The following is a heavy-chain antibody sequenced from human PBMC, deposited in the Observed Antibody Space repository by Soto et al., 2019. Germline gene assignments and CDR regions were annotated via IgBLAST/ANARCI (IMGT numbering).Heavy chain of an antibody. V-gene: IGHV1-2*04. CDR1: GYSFTDYH. J-gene: IGHJ6*02. Sequence: ASLKVSCKASGYSFTDYHIHWVRQAPGQGLEWLGRINPKSGGTSTAQKFQGWVTMTTDTSISTASMELTRLTSDDTAIYYCARGDSKDCSNGVCSFFYNHDMEVWG. D-gene: IGHD2-8*01. CDR3: ARGDSKDCSNGVCSFFYNHDMEV. CDR2: INPKSGGT.